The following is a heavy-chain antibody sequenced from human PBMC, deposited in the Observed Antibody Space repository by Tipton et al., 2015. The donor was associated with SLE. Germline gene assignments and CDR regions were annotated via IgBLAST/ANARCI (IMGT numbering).Heavy chain of an antibody. CDR1: GGSISSSSYY. V-gene: IGHV4-39*07. J-gene: IGHJ2*01. CDR2: IYYSGST. D-gene: IGHD1-26*01. Sequence: TLSLTCTVSGGSISSSSYYWGWIRQPPGKGLEWIGSIYYSGSTYYNPSLKSRVTISVDTSKNQFSLKLSSVTAADTAVYYCAFLSGILNSYFDPWDRGTLVTVSS. CDR3: AFLSGILNSYFDP.